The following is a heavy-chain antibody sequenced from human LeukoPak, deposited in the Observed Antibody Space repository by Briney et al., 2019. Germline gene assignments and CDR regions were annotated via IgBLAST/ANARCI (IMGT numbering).Heavy chain of an antibody. D-gene: IGHD6-13*01. Sequence: SETLSLTCIVSGGSISSYYWSWIRQPPGKGLEWIGYIYHSGSTNYNPSLKSRVTISVDTSKNQFSLKLSSVTATDTAVYYCARDPYSSSYYRAFDIWGQGTMVTVSS. CDR2: IYHSGST. V-gene: IGHV4-59*01. CDR1: GGSISSYY. CDR3: ARDPYSSSYYRAFDI. J-gene: IGHJ3*02.